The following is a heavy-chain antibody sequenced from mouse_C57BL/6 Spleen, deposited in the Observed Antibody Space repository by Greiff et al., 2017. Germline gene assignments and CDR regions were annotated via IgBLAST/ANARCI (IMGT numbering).Heavy chain of an antibody. J-gene: IGHJ4*01. CDR2: IDPENGDT. CDR3: TTGDGYDDAMDY. Sequence: VQLQQSGAELVRPGASVKLSCTASGFNIKDDYMHWVKQRPEQGLEWIGWIDPENGDTEYASKFQGKATITADTSSNTAYLQLSSLTSEDTAVYCCTTGDGYDDAMDYWGQGTSVTVSS. D-gene: IGHD2-2*01. V-gene: IGHV14-4*01. CDR1: GFNIKDDY.